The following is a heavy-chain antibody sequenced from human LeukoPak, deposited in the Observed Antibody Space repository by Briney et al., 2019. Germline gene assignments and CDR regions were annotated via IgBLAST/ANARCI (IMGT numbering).Heavy chain of an antibody. CDR3: ARGSLGWFDP. J-gene: IGHJ5*02. V-gene: IGHV3-48*03. D-gene: IGHD2-15*01. CDR1: GFTFSSYE. Sequence: GGSLRLSCAASGFTFSSYEMNWVRQAPGKGLEWVSYISSSGSTIYHADSVKGRFTISRDNAKNSLYLQMNSLRAEDTAVYYCARGSLGWFDPWGQGTLVTVSS. CDR2: ISSSGSTI.